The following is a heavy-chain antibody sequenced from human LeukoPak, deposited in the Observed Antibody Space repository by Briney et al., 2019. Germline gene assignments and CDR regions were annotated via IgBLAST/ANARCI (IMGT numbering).Heavy chain of an antibody. J-gene: IGHJ4*02. CDR1: GFTFSSYS. CDR3: ARDLFDTMVRGVIGGAFDY. CDR2: ISSSSSYI. V-gene: IGHV3-21*01. Sequence: GGSLRLSCAASGFTFSSYSMNWVRQAPGKGLEWVSSISSSSSYIYYADSVKGRFTISRDNAKNSLYLQVNSLRAEDTAVYYCARDLFDTMVRGVIGGAFDYWGQGTLVTVSS. D-gene: IGHD3-10*01.